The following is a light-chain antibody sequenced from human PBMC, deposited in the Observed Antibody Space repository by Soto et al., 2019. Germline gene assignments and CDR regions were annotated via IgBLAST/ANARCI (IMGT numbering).Light chain of an antibody. CDR1: SSNIGSNT. Sequence: QSVLTQPPSTSGTPGQRVTISCSGSSSNIGSNTVHWYQQIPGTAPKLLIYTNNQRSSGVSHRFPGSKSDTSASLVISGLQSEDEADYYCATWDNGLTGVVFGGGTKLTVL. V-gene: IGLV1-44*01. CDR3: ATWDNGLTGVV. CDR2: TNN. J-gene: IGLJ2*01.